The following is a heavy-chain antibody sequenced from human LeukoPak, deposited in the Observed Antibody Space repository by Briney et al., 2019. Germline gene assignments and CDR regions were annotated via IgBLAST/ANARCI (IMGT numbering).Heavy chain of an antibody. CDR3: ARDVCFDP. CDR1: GFTFCSHE. V-gene: IGHV3-48*03. CDR2: ISCGGSTI. J-gene: IGHJ5*02. Sequence: PGGSLRLSRAVSGFTFCSHEMNWVRQPPRKGREWVSYISCGGSTIYYADSVKGRFTISRDNAKNSLYLQMNSLRAEDTATNYCARDVCFDPWGQGTLVTVSS.